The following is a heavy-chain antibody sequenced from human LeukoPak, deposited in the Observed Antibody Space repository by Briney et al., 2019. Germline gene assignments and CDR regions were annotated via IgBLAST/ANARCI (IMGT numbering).Heavy chain of an antibody. D-gene: IGHD5-12*01. CDR3: ARRATMLAGGYFDY. CDR1: GGSLSSYY. Sequence: SETLSLTCTVSGGSLSSYYWSWIRQPPGRVLEWVGYIYASGSTTYNPSLKSRVAISIDTSKNQFSLRLGSVTAADTAVYYCARRATMLAGGYFDYWGQGTLVSVSP. CDR2: IYASGST. J-gene: IGHJ4*02. V-gene: IGHV4-4*09.